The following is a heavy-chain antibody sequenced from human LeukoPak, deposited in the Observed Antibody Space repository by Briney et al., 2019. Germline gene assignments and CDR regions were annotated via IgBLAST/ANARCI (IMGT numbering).Heavy chain of an antibody. V-gene: IGHV1-2*02. D-gene: IGHD2-2*01. CDR1: GYTFTGYY. CDR2: INPNSGGT. J-gene: IGHJ3*02. Sequence: ASVKVSCKASGYTFTGYYMHRVRQAPGQGLEWMGWINPNSGGTNYAQKFQGRVTMTRDTSISTAYMELSRLRSDDTAVYYCAREGCSSTSCHDAFDIWGQGTMVTVSS. CDR3: AREGCSSTSCHDAFDI.